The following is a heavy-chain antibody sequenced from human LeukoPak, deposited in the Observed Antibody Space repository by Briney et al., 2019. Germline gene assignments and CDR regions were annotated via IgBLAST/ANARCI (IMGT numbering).Heavy chain of an antibody. CDR1: GYTFIGYY. D-gene: IGHD3-16*01. J-gene: IGHJ5*02. CDR2: INPKNGGA. Sequence: ASVKVSCKTSGYTFIGYYMHWVRQAPGQGLEWMGWINPKNGGANYAPSFQGRVTMTRDRSISTVYMELTRLTSDDTAVYYCARASFWESPINWFDPWGQGTLVTVCS. CDR3: ARASFWESPINWFDP. V-gene: IGHV1-2*07.